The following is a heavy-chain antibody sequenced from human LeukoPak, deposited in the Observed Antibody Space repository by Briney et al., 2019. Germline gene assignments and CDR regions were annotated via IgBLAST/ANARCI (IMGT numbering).Heavy chain of an antibody. CDR3: AGGAQPFDN. D-gene: IGHD1-1*01. Sequence: SETLSLTCAVSGYSISSGYYWGWIRQPPGKGPEGIGNIYHSASTYYNPSLKSRVTISLGTSKNHVFLKLSSVPAADTAVYYCAGGAQPFDNWGQGTLVTVSS. CDR1: GYSISSGYY. J-gene: IGHJ4*02. CDR2: IYHSAST. V-gene: IGHV4-38-2*01.